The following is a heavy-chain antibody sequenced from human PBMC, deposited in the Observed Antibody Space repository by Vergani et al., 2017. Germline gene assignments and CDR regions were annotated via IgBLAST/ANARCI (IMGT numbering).Heavy chain of an antibody. V-gene: IGHV1-2*02. CDR3: AKHQQQLPIYWYFDL. CDR2: INPNSGGT. J-gene: IGHJ2*01. Sequence: QVQLVQSGAEVKKPGASVKVSCKASGYTFTGYYMHWVRQAPGQGLEWMGWINPNSGGTNYAQKFQGRVTMTRDTSISTAYMELSRLRSDDTAVYYCAKHQQQLPIYWYFDLWGRGTLVTVSS. CDR1: GYTFTGYY. D-gene: IGHD6-13*01.